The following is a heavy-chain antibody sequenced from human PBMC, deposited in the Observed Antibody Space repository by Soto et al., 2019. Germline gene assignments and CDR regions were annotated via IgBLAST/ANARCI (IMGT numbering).Heavy chain of an antibody. Sequence: EVQLLESGGGLVQPGGSLRLSCAVSGFTFSNYAMSWVRQAPGKGLEWVSYISSRSSIIYYADSVKGRFTISRDNAKNSLYLQMNILRDEDTAVYYCARDCGKGYGMDVWVQGTTVTVSS. CDR3: ARDCGKGYGMDV. CDR1: GFTFSNYA. J-gene: IGHJ6*02. V-gene: IGHV3-48*02. CDR2: ISSRSSII.